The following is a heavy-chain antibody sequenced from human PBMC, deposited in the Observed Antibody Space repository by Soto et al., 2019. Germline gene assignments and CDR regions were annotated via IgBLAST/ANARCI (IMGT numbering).Heavy chain of an antibody. V-gene: IGHV3-23*01. CDR3: ANEQQLDYYFDY. Sequence: GESLKISCAASGFTFSIYAMSWVRQAPGKGLEWVSAISGSGGSTYYADSVKGRFTISRDNSNNTLYLQMNSLRAEDTAVYYCANEQQLDYYFDYWGQGTLVTVSS. CDR1: GFTFSIYA. CDR2: ISGSGGST. D-gene: IGHD6-13*01. J-gene: IGHJ4*02.